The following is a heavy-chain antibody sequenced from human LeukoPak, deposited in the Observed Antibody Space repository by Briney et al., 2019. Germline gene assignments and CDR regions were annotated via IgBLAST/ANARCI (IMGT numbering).Heavy chain of an antibody. V-gene: IGHV3-66*02. Sequence: GGSLTLSCAASGFTVSSNYMSWVRQSPGKGLEWVSAMYSGGSTYYADSVEGRFTISRNNSKNTLYLQMSSLRAEDTAVYYCARDQSYDFWSDYYYYMDVWGKGTTVTVSS. D-gene: IGHD3-3*01. J-gene: IGHJ6*03. CDR3: ARDQSYDFWSDYYYYMDV. CDR2: MYSGGST. CDR1: GFTVSSNY.